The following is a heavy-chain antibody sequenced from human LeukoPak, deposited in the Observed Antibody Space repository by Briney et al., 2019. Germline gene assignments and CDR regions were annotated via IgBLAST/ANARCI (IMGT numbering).Heavy chain of an antibody. Sequence: PGRSLRLSCAASGFTFDDYAMHWVRQAPGKGLEWVSGISWNSGSIGYADSVKGRFTISRDNAKNSLYLQMNSLRAEDTALYYCAKEYDILTGYPLYGMDVWGQGTTVTVSS. CDR2: ISWNSGSI. D-gene: IGHD3-9*01. J-gene: IGHJ6*02. CDR1: GFTFDDYA. CDR3: AKEYDILTGYPLYGMDV. V-gene: IGHV3-9*01.